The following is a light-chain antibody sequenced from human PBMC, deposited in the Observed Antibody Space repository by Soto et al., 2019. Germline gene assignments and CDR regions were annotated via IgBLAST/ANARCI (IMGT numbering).Light chain of an antibody. CDR3: QQIHSTSSYT. CDR2: AAS. J-gene: IGKJ2*01. Sequence: DIQMTQSPSSLSASVGARVTITCRASQNIRNYLNWYQQRPGKTPNLLVYAASNLRGGVPSRFSGSGSGTVFTLTINSLQPEDFATYYCQQIHSTSSYTFGQGTRVDIK. V-gene: IGKV1-39*01. CDR1: QNIRNY.